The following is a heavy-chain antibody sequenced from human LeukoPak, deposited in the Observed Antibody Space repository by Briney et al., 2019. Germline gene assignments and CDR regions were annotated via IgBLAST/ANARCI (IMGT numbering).Heavy chain of an antibody. Sequence: GGSLRLSCAASGFSVSSNYMTWVRQAPGKGLEWVSVIYSGGSTYYADSVKGRFTISRDSSKNTLHLQVNSLRAEDTAVYYCARGQGSWYYYMDVWGKGTTVAVSS. J-gene: IGHJ6*03. V-gene: IGHV3-53*01. CDR2: IYSGGST. CDR1: GFSVSSNY. CDR3: ARGQGSWYYYMDV. D-gene: IGHD1-26*01.